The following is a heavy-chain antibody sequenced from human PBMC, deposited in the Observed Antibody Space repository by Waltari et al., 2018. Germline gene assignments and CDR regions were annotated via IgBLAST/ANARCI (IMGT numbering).Heavy chain of an antibody. CDR3: ARVSSGYGDYEVAFDI. CDR2: IYYSGST. D-gene: IGHD4-17*01. J-gene: IGHJ3*02. Sequence: QLQLQESGPGLVKPSETLSLTCTVSGGSISSSSYYWGWIRQPPGKGLEWIGSIYYSGSTYYNPSLKSRVTMSVDTSKNQFSLKLSSVTAADTAVYYCARVSSGYGDYEVAFDIWGQGTMVTVSS. V-gene: IGHV4-39*07. CDR1: GGSISSSSYY.